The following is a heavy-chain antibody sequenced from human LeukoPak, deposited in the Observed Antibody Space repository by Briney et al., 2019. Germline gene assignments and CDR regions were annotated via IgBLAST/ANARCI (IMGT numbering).Heavy chain of an antibody. CDR3: ARDRGIDVVVPAVFDY. CDR1: GFTFSSYS. D-gene: IGHD2-2*01. Sequence: GGSLRLSCAAPGFTFSSYSMNWVRQAPGKGLEWVSSISSSSSYIYYADSVKGRFTISRDNAKNSLYLQMNSLRAEDTAVYYCARDRGIDVVVPAVFDYWGQGTLVTVSS. V-gene: IGHV3-21*01. CDR2: ISSSSSYI. J-gene: IGHJ4*02.